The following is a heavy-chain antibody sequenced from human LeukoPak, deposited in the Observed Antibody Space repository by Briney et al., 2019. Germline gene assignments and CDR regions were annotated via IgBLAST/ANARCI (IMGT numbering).Heavy chain of an antibody. CDR3: ASQNIEMATIPR. J-gene: IGHJ4*02. D-gene: IGHD5-24*01. CDR2: IYYSGST. CDR1: GGSISSSSYY. Sequence: SETLSLTCTVSGGSISSSSYYWGWIRQTPGKGLEWIGSIYYSGSTFYSPSLKSRVTISVDTSKNQFSLKLSSVTAADTAVYYCASQNIEMATIPRWGQGTLVTVSS. V-gene: IGHV4-39*01.